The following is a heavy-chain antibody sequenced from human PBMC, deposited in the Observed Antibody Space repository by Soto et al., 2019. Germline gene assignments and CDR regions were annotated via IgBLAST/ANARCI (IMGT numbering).Heavy chain of an antibody. D-gene: IGHD3-9*01. CDR3: ARDPREMVGYDILTGYYFDY. CDR1: GFTFSSYS. J-gene: IGHJ4*02. Sequence: GVSLRLSCAASGFTFSSYSMNWVRQAPGKGLEWVSSISSSSSYIYYADSVKGRFTISRDNAKNSLYLQMNSLRAEDTAVYYCARDPREMVGYDILTGYYFDYWGQGTLVTVSS. V-gene: IGHV3-21*01. CDR2: ISSSSSYI.